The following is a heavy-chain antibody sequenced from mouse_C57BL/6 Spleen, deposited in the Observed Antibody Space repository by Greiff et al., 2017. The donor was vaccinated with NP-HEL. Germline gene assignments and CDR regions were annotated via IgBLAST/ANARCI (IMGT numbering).Heavy chain of an antibody. CDR3: ARNSPYYYGSSYVEGYYFDY. D-gene: IGHD1-1*01. J-gene: IGHJ2*01. CDR1: GFSLTSYA. Sequence: QVQLKESGPGLVAPSQSLSITCTVSGFSLTSYAISWVRQPPGKGLEWLGVIWTGGGTNYTSALKSRLSISKDNSKSQVFLKMNSLQTDDTARYYCARNSPYYYGSSYVEGYYFDYWGQGTTLTVSS. CDR2: IWTGGGT. V-gene: IGHV2-9-1*01.